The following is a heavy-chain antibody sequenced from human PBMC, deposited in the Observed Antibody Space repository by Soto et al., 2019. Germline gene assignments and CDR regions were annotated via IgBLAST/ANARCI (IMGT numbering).Heavy chain of an antibody. CDR2: IISSSSTI. J-gene: IGHJ4*02. V-gene: IGHV3-48*02. CDR1: GFTFSAYS. CDR3: ARDRPADY. Sequence: PGGSLRLSCAASGFTFSAYSMNWVRQAPGKGLEWVSYIISSSSTIYYADSVKGRFTISRDNAKNSVYLQMNSLRDEDTAVYYCARDRPADYWGQGTLVTSPQ.